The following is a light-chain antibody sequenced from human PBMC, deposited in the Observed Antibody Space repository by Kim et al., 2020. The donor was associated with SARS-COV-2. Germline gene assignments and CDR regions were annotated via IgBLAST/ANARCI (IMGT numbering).Light chain of an antibody. CDR2: EVT. J-gene: IGLJ3*02. CDR1: SSDVGLYDL. V-gene: IGLV2-23*02. CDR3: CSYAGANVNCV. Sequence: QSALTQSPSMSGSPGQSITISCTGTSSDVGLYDLVSWHQQHPGKAPKVMIFEVTKRPSGVSNRFSGSKSGNTASLTISGLQPDDEADYYCCSYAGANVNCVFGGGTQLTVL.